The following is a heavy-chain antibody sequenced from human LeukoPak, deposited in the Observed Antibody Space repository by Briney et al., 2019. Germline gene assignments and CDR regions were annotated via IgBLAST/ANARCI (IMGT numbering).Heavy chain of an antibody. D-gene: IGHD3-22*01. CDR3: TRYYYDSSGYYYVH. J-gene: IGHJ4*02. CDR2: IYYSGST. Sequence: SETLSLTCTVSGGSISSYYWSWIRQPAGKGLEWIGSIYYSGSTYYNPSLKSRVTISVDTSKNQFSLKLSSVTAADTAVYYCTRYYYDSSGYYYVHWGQGTLVTVSS. V-gene: IGHV4-4*07. CDR1: GGSISSYY.